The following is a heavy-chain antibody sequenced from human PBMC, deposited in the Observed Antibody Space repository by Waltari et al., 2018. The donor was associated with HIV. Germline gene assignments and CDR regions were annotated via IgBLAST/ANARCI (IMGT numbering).Heavy chain of an antibody. J-gene: IGHJ4*02. Sequence: EVRLVESGGGLVQPGGSLRLPGAPLGFPFSDCALSWFRQTPGQGLEWVSGIGGGGGSTHYADSVKGRFIISRDNSKNTLYLQMSSLRADDTAVYYCAKVRIARSSGRGSDFDYWGQGTLVTVSS. CDR2: IGGGGGST. CDR3: AKVRIARSSGRGSDFDY. V-gene: IGHV3-23*04. D-gene: IGHD6-13*01. CDR1: GFPFSDCA.